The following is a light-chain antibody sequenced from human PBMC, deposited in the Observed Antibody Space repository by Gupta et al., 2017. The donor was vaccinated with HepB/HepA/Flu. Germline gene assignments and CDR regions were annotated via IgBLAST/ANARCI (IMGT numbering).Light chain of an antibody. CDR2: DND. Sequence: QSVLTQPPSVSVAPVRKVTISCSGSTSNIGNNYVSWYQQLPGTAPKLLIYDNDKRPSGIPDRFSGSKSGTSATLGITVLQTGDEADYYCGSWDGSLSGEVFGGGTELTVL. J-gene: IGLJ3*02. CDR3: GSWDGSLSGEV. CDR1: TSNIGNNY. V-gene: IGLV1-51*01.